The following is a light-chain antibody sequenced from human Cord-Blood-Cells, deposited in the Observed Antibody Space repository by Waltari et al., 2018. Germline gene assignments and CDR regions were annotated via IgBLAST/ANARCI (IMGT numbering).Light chain of an antibody. CDR1: SSDVGGYNL. V-gene: IGLV2-23*01. CDR3: CSYAGSSTWV. Sequence: QSALTQPASVSGSPGRSFTISCTGTSSDVGGYNLVSWYQPHPGKAPKLMIYEGSKRPSGVSNRFSGSKSGNTASLTISGLQAEDEADYYCCSYAGSSTWVFGGGTKLTVL. CDR2: EGS. J-gene: IGLJ3*02.